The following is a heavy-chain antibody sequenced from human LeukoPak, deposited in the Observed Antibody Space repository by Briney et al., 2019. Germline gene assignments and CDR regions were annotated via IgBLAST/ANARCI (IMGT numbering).Heavy chain of an antibody. Sequence: QPGGSLRLSCVASGFTFSHYGMHWVRQAPGKGLEWVAVIWSDATNQYYADSVKGRFTISRDNFKNTVSLQMNSLRAEDTAIYYXXXXXQRGFDXSNSLXXWGQGSLVTXSS. J-gene: IGHJ4*02. CDR1: GFTFSHYG. CDR3: XXXXQRGFDXSNSLXX. D-gene: IGHD4-11*01. V-gene: IGHV3-33*01. CDR2: IWSDATNQ.